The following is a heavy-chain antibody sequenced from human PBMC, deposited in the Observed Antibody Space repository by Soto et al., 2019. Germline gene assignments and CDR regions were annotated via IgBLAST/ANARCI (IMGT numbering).Heavy chain of an antibody. D-gene: IGHD3-3*01. Sequence: ESGGGVVQPGRSLRLSCAASGFPFSSYAMHCVRQAPVKGLEWVAVISYDGSNKYYADSVKGRFTISRDNSKNTLYLQMNSLRAEDKAVYYCARDPSKIFGAEVYYYYYGMAVWVQGTTVTVS. CDR1: GFPFSSYA. J-gene: IGHJ6*02. CDR3: ARDPSKIFGAEVYYYYYGMAV. CDR2: ISYDGSNK. V-gene: IGHV3-30-3*01.